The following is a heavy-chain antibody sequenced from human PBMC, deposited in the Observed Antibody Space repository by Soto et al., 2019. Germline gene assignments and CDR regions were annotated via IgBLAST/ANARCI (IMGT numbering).Heavy chain of an antibody. Sequence: QITLKESGPTLVKPTQTLTLTCTFSGFSLSTSGVGVGWIRQPPGKALEWLALIYWSDDERYSPSLKSRLTIAKDTSKNHVVLAMTNMDPVDTATYYCAHRLGTGGPWAFDIWGQGTMVTVSS. CDR1: GFSLSTSGVG. V-gene: IGHV2-5*01. CDR3: AHRLGTGGPWAFDI. D-gene: IGHD7-27*01. J-gene: IGHJ3*02. CDR2: IYWSDDE.